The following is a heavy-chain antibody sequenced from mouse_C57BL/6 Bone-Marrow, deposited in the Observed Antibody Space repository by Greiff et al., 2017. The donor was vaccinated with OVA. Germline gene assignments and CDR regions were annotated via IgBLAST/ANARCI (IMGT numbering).Heavy chain of an antibody. V-gene: IGHV1-26*01. D-gene: IGHD1-1*01. J-gene: IGHJ3*01. CDR3: AKLLRVGFAY. CDR1: GYTFTDYY. Sequence: EVQLQQSGPELVKPGASVKISCKASGYTFTDYYMNWVKQSHGKSLEWIGDINPNNGGTSYNQKFKGKATLTVDKSSSTAYMELRSLTSEDSAVYYCAKLLRVGFAYWGQGTLVTVSA. CDR2: INPNNGGT.